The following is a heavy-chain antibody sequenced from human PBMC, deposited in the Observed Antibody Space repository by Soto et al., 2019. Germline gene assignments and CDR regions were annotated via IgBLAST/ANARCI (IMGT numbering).Heavy chain of an antibody. V-gene: IGHV1-69*13. CDR1: GGTLSSYA. CDR3: ARPSYDFWSGYPHNRFDP. Sequence: ASVKVSCKASGGTLSSYAISWVRQAPGQGLEWMGGIIPIFGTANYAQKFQGRVTITADESTSTAYMELSSLRSEDTAVYYCARPSYDFWSGYPHNRFDPWGQGTLVTVSS. J-gene: IGHJ5*02. D-gene: IGHD3-3*01. CDR2: IIPIFGTA.